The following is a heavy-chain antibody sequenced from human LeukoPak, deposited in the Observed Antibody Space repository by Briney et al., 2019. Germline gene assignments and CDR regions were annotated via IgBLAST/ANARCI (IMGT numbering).Heavy chain of an antibody. CDR1: GYSISSGYY. J-gene: IGHJ4*02. D-gene: IGHD3-22*01. CDR3: ARDQYYDSSGYYKRFDY. CDR2: IYHSGST. V-gene: IGHV4-38-2*02. Sequence: SETLSLTCTVSGYSISSGYYWGWIRQPPGKGLEWIGSIYHSGSTYYNPSLKSRDTISVDTSKTQFSLKLSSVPAADTAVYYCARDQYYDSSGYYKRFDYWGQGTLVTVSS.